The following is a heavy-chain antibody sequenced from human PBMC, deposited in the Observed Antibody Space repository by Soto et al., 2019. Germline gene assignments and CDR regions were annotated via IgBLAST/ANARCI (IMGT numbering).Heavy chain of an antibody. V-gene: IGHV4-59*01. CDR1: GGSISSYY. Sequence: SETLSLTCTVSGGSISSYYWSWIRQPPGKGLEWIGYIYYSGSTNYNPSLKSRVTISVDTSKNQFSLKLSSVTAEDTAVYYCARAVESSSWRIYYYYYGMDVCGQGTTVTVSS. D-gene: IGHD6-13*01. J-gene: IGHJ6*02. CDR3: ARAVESSSWRIYYYYYGMDV. CDR2: IYYSGST.